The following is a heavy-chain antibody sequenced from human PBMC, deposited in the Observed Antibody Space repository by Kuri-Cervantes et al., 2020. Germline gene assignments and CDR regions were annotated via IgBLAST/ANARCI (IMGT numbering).Heavy chain of an antibody. D-gene: IGHD3-3*01. V-gene: IGHV3-30*18. CDR3: AKNGDFWSGYYYYGMDV. J-gene: IGHJ6*02. Sequence: GGSLRLSCAVSGFTFSSYGMHWVRQAPGKGLEWVAVISYDGSNKYYADSVKGRFTISRDNSKNTLYLQMNSLRAEDTAVYYCAKNGDFWSGYYYYGMDVWGQGTTVTVSS. CDR1: GFTFSSYG. CDR2: ISYDGSNK.